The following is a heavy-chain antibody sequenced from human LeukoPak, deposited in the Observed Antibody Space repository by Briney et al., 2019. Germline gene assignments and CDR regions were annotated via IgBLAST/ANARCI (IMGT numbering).Heavy chain of an antibody. D-gene: IGHD1-7*01. CDR1: GFTFSSYA. V-gene: IGHV3-23*01. J-gene: IGHJ4*02. CDR2: ISGSGGST. Sequence: QPGGFLRLSCAASGFTFSSYAMSWVRQAPGKGLEWVSAISGSGGSTYYADSVKGRFTISRDNSKNTLYLQMNSLRAEDTAVYYCAKSELLPGYFDYWGQGTLVTVSS. CDR3: AKSELLPGYFDY.